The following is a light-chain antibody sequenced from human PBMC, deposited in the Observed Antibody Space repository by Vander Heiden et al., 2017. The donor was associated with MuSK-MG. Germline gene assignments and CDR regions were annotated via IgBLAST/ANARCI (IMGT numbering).Light chain of an antibody. CDR3: HLTEITPST. Sequence: DIQMTQSPSSLSASVGDRVTITCRASQSISSYLNWYQQKAGKAPKLLIYAASSLQSGVPSRLSGSGSGTDFTLTISRLQPEHFTTYYCHLTEITPSTFGQGTKVXIK. CDR1: QSISSY. V-gene: IGKV1-39*01. J-gene: IGKJ1*01. CDR2: AAS.